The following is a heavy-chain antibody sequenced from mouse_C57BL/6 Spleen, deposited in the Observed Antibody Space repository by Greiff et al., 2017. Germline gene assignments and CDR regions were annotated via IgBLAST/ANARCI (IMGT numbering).Heavy chain of an antibody. D-gene: IGHD2-12*01. CDR1: GFTFSDYG. J-gene: IGHJ3*01. CDR2: ISSGSSTI. V-gene: IGHV5-17*01. CDR3: ARQGYSAWFAY. Sequence: EVQGVESGGGLVKPGGSLKLSCAASGFTFSDYGMHWVRQAPEKGLEWVAYISSGSSTIYYAETVKGRFTIPRVTAKNTLFLQMTSLRSEDTAMYYCARQGYSAWFAYWGQGTLVTVSA.